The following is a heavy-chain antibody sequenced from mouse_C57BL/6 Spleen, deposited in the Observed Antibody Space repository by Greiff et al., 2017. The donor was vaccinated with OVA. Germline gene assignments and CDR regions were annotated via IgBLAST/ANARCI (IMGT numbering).Heavy chain of an antibody. Sequence: EVQLMESGPGLVKPSQSLSLTCSVTGYSITSGYYWNWIRQFPGNKLEWMGYISYDGSNNYNPSLKNRISITRDTSKNQFFLKLNSVTTEDTATYYCAMGDDGYYSFAYWGQGTLVTVSA. CDR3: AMGDDGYYSFAY. D-gene: IGHD2-3*01. CDR2: ISYDGSN. CDR1: GYSITSGYY. V-gene: IGHV3-6*01. J-gene: IGHJ3*01.